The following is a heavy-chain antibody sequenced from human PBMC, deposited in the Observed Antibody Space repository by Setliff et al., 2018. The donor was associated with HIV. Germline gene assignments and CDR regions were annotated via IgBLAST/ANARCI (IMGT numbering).Heavy chain of an antibody. J-gene: IGHJ3*01. CDR3: ARAPPGIQNDAFDV. Sequence: SETLPLTCTVSGGSISSGIYYWIWIRQPAGKGLEWIGHIYTNGYTNYNPSLKSRVTISVDTSKNQFSLKLTSVTAADTAVYYCARAPPGIQNDAFDVWGQGTMVTVSS. CDR1: GGSISSGIYY. V-gene: IGHV4-61*09. CDR2: IYTNGYT.